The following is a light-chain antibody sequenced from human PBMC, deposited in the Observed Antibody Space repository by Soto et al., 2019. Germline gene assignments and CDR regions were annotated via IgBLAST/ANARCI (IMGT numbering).Light chain of an antibody. CDR2: AAS. V-gene: IGKV1-27*01. J-gene: IGKJ1*01. Sequence: DIQMTQSPSSLSASVGDRVTITCRASQGISNYLAWYQQKPGKVPNLLIYAASTLQSGVPSRFTGSGSGTEFTLHISSFQPEDVAPYYCQTYDIAPRTFCQGTKVEIK. CDR3: QTYDIAPRT. CDR1: QGISNY.